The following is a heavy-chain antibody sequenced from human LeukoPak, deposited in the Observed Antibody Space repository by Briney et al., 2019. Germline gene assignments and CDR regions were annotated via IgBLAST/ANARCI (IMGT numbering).Heavy chain of an antibody. CDR3: ARVRYFDWLGPFDY. CDR2: ISDSGTTI. CDR1: GFTFSSYA. Sequence: GGSLRLSCAASGFTFSSYAMNWVRQAPGKGLEWVSYISDSGTTIYYGDSVKGRFTISRDNAKKSLYLQMNSLRAEDTAVYYCARVRYFDWLGPFDYWGQGTLVTVSS. D-gene: IGHD3-9*01. J-gene: IGHJ4*02. V-gene: IGHV3-48*03.